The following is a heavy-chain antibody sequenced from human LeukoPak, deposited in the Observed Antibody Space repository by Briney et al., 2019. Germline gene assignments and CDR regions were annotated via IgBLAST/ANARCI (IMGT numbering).Heavy chain of an antibody. CDR3: ARLKPYYYGSGSYTFDY. D-gene: IGHD3-10*01. CDR1: GGSFSGYY. Sequence: SETLSLTCAVYGGSFSGYYWSWIRQPPGKGLEWIGEINHSGSTNYNPSLKSRVTISVDTSKNQFSLKLSSVTAADTAVYYCARLKPYYYGSGSYTFDYWGQGTLVTVSS. V-gene: IGHV4-34*01. J-gene: IGHJ4*02. CDR2: INHSGST.